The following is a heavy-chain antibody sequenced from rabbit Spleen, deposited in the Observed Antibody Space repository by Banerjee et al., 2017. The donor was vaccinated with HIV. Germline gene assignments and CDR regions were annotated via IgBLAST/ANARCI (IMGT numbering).Heavy chain of an antibody. V-gene: IGHV1S45*01. D-gene: IGHD8-1*01. Sequence: QEQLVESGGGLVQPEGSLTLTCTASGFSFNVNYYMCWVRQAPGKGLEWISCIAGSSSGFTYSATWAKGRFTCSKTSSTTVTLQMTSLTAADTATYFCARDAATSFSSYGMDLWGPGTLVTVS. CDR1: GFSFNVNYY. J-gene: IGHJ6*01. CDR3: ARDAATSFSSYGMDL. CDR2: IAGSSSGFT.